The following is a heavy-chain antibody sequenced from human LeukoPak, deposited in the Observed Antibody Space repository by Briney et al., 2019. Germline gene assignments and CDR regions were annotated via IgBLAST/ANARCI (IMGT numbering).Heavy chain of an antibody. CDR3: ATRTNWGWKGFDY. V-gene: IGHV1-24*01. Sequence: ASVKVSCKVSGYTLTELSMHWVRQAPGKGLEWRGGFDPEDGETIYAQKFQGRVTMTEDTSTDTAYMELSSLRSEDTAVHYCATRTNWGWKGFDYWGQGTLVTVSS. D-gene: IGHD7-27*01. J-gene: IGHJ4*02. CDR1: GYTLTELS. CDR2: FDPEDGET.